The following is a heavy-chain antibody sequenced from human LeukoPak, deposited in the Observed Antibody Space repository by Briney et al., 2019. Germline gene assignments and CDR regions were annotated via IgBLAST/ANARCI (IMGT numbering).Heavy chain of an antibody. J-gene: IGHJ3*02. CDR2: IKQDGTEK. Sequence: GALRLSCAASVFTFSSYSMNWVRQAPGKGLEWVAIIKQDGTEKYYVDSLKGRFTISRDNAKNSLYLQMNSLRAEDTAVYYSARAARGRQLGSFDIWGQGTMITVSS. CDR3: ARAARGRQLGSFDI. CDR1: VFTFSSYS. V-gene: IGHV3-7*05. D-gene: IGHD5-24*01.